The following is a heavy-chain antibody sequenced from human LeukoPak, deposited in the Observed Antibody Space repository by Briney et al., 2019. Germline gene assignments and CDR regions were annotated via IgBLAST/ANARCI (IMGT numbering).Heavy chain of an antibody. J-gene: IGHJ3*02. V-gene: IGHV1-58*01. D-gene: IGHD2-21*01. CDR2: IVIGSGNT. Sequence: GTSVKVSCKASGFTFTSSAVQWVRQARGHRLEWIGCIVIGSGNTNYAHKFQERVTITRDMSKSTAYMELSSLRSEDTAVYYCAALVSRHAFDIWGQGTMVTVSS. CDR3: AALVSRHAFDI. CDR1: GFTFTSSA.